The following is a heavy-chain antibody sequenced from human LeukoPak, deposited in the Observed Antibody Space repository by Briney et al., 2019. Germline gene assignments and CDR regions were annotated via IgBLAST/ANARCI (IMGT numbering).Heavy chain of an antibody. J-gene: IGHJ4*02. CDR3: ARLRLGELSLGFDY. V-gene: IGHV1-18*04. CDR1: GYTFTDYY. Sequence: GASVKVSCKASGYTFTDYYMHWVRQAPGQGLEWMGWISAYNGDKRDSQRLQGRVTMTTDTPTSTAYMELRSLRSDDTAVYYCARLRLGELSLGFDYWGQGTLVTVSS. D-gene: IGHD3-16*02. CDR2: ISAYNGDK.